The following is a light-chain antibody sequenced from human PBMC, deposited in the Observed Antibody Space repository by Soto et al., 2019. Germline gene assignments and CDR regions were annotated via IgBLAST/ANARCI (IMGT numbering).Light chain of an antibody. CDR2: DVC. CDR1: QSVSSD. V-gene: IGKV3-11*01. Sequence: EIVFTQSPATMSLSPGERATLSCRASQSVSSDLAWYQPRPGQGLRLLSVDVCNRAAGIPARGSASGSGTDCTLTICSLEHVDVAVYYCQQRSSWPWTFGQGTKVDIK. J-gene: IGKJ1*01. CDR3: QQRSSWPWT.